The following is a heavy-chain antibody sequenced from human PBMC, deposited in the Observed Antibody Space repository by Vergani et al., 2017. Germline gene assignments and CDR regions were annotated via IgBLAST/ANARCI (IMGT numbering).Heavy chain of an antibody. Sequence: EVQLVESGGGLVKPGGSLRLSCAASAFTFSSYSMNWVRQAPGKGLEWVSSITSSGSYGYYADSVKGRFTISRDNAKNSLYLQMNSLRAEDTAVYYCARGANWNYFGSGDYMDVWGKGTTVTVSS. J-gene: IGHJ6*03. CDR1: AFTFSSYS. CDR2: ITSSGSYG. D-gene: IGHD1-7*01. CDR3: ARGANWNYFGSGDYMDV. V-gene: IGHV3-21*01.